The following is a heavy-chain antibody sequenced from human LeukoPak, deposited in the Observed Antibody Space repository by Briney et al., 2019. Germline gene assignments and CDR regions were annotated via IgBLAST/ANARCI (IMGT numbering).Heavy chain of an antibody. Sequence: SGGSLRSPGEASGFTFSNFNMNWVGKVPGKALEWVSSFSSRSRYIYYADLVKGRFTVSRDNPKNSLYLQMSGLRAEDTAVYYCARDRVAAAPRKSSLDVWGKGTPVTVSS. CDR3: ARDRVAAAPRKSSLDV. V-gene: IGHV3-21*01. J-gene: IGHJ6*04. D-gene: IGHD6-13*01. CDR1: GFTFSNFN. CDR2: FSSRSRYI.